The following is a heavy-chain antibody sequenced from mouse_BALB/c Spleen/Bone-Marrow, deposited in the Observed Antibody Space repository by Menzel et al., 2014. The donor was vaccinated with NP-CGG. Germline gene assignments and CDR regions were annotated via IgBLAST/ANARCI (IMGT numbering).Heavy chain of an antibody. J-gene: IGHJ4*01. Sequence: QVQLKQSGPGLVAPSQSLSITCTVSGFSLTSYGVHWVRQPPGKGLEWLGVIWAGGSTNYNSALMSRLSISKDNSKSQVFLKMNSLQTDDTAMYYCARDYYGSLYDMDYWGQGTSVTVSS. V-gene: IGHV2-9*02. CDR2: IWAGGST. CDR3: ARDYYGSLYDMDY. CDR1: GFSLTSYG. D-gene: IGHD1-1*01.